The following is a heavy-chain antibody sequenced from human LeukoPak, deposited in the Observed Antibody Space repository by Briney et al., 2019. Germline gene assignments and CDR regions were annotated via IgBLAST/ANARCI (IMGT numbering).Heavy chain of an antibody. CDR3: AREVRAAAGNSLLDY. CDR2: IHHSGST. Sequence: SETLSLTCAVYGGSFSGYYWSWIRQPPGKGLEWIGEIHHSGSTNYNPSLKSRVTISVDTSKNQFSLKLSSVTAADTAMYYCAREVRAAAGNSLLDYWGQGTLVTVSS. V-gene: IGHV4-34*01. D-gene: IGHD6-13*01. CDR1: GGSFSGYY. J-gene: IGHJ4*02.